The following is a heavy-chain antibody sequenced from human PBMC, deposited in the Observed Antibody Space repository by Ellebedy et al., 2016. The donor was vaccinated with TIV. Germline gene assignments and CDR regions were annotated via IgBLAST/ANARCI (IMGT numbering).Heavy chain of an antibody. V-gene: IGHV3-21*01. Sequence: GESLKISCAASGFTFSGSAMSWVRQAPGKGLEWVSSISSSGTYIYYADSVKGRFTISRDNAKNSLYLQMNSLRAEDTAVYYCARDKRKGALYYYYYYMDVWGKGTTVTVSS. CDR3: ARDKRKGALYYYYYYMDV. CDR1: GFTFSGSA. D-gene: IGHD1-26*01. J-gene: IGHJ6*03. CDR2: ISSSGTYI.